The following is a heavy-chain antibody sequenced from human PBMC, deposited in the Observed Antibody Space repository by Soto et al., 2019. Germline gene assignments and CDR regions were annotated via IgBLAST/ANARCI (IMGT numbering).Heavy chain of an antibody. CDR3: ARVRRSSGYYYGY. J-gene: IGHJ4*02. V-gene: IGHV1-46*01. CDR2: INPSGGSP. D-gene: IGHD3-22*01. Sequence: ASVKVSCKASGYTFTSYYMHCVRQAPGQGLEWMGIINPSGGSPSHAQKFQGRVTMTRDTSTSTVYMELSSLRSEDTAVYYCARVRRSSGYYYGYWGQGTLVTVSS. CDR1: GYTFTSYY.